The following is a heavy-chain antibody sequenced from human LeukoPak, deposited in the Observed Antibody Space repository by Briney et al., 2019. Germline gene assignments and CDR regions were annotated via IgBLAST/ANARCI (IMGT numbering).Heavy chain of an antibody. CDR3: ARDQYYGGSSWFYYYYGMDV. CDR2: ISSSSSYI. CDR1: GFTFSSYS. J-gene: IGHJ6*02. V-gene: IGHV3-21*01. D-gene: IGHD6-13*01. Sequence: PGGSLRLSCAASGFTFSSYSMNWVRQAPGKGLEWVSSISSSSSYIYYADSVKGRFTISRDNAKNSLYLQMNSLRAEDTAAYYCARDQYYGGSSWFYYYYGMDVWGQGTTVTVSS.